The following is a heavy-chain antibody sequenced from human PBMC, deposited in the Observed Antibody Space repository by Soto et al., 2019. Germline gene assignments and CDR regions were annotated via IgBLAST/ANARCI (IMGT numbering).Heavy chain of an antibody. D-gene: IGHD6-6*01. V-gene: IGHV1-46*01. CDR3: AREYSSSSGLDYCMDV. CDR2: INRSDGST. Sequence: ASVKVSCKASGYTFTTYHMHWVRQAPGQGLEWMGIINRSDGSTTYAQKFQGRVAMTRDTSTSTVYMELSSLRSEDTDVYYCAREYSSSSGLDYCMDVWAQGTTVTVSS. J-gene: IGHJ6*02. CDR1: GYTFTTYH.